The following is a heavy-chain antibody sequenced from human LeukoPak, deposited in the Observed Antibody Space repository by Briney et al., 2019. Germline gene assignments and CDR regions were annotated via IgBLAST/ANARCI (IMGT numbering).Heavy chain of an antibody. Sequence: GGSLRLSCAAFGFTVSNNFLSWVRQAPGKGLEWVSVLYSGGTTFYAGSVKGRFTISRDNSMNTLYLQMKSLRPEDTAVYYCASPGPGGAAAGLFDYWGQGTLVTVSS. CDR3: ASPGPGGAAAGLFDY. V-gene: IGHV3-53*05. J-gene: IGHJ4*02. D-gene: IGHD6-13*01. CDR2: LYSGGTT. CDR1: GFTVSNNF.